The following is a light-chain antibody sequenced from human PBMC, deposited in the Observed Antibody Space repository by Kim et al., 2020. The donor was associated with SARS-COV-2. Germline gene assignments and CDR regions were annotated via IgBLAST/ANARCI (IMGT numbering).Light chain of an antibody. Sequence: DIQMTQSPSSLAASVGDRVTIACRASQSINTYLNWYQQKPGKAPNLLIYAASTLQSGVPSRFSGSGSGTDFTLTISSLQPDDYATYYYQQSHNSPFLTFGGGTKVDIK. CDR2: AAS. CDR1: QSINTY. CDR3: QQSHNSPFLT. J-gene: IGKJ4*01. V-gene: IGKV1-39*01.